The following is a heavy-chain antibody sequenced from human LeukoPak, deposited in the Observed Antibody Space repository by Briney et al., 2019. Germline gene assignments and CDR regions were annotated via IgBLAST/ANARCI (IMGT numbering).Heavy chain of an antibody. J-gene: IGHJ4*02. CDR1: GGSFSGYY. CDR3: ASLGVDWTYYDILTGYPEYFDY. V-gene: IGHV4-34*01. CDR2: INHSGST. Sequence: PSETLSLTCAVYGGSFSGYYWSWIRQPPGKGLEWIGEINHSGSTNYNPSLKSRVTISVDTSKNQFSLKLSSVTAADTAVYYCASLGVDWTYYDILTGYPEYFDYWGQGTLVTVSS. D-gene: IGHD3-9*01.